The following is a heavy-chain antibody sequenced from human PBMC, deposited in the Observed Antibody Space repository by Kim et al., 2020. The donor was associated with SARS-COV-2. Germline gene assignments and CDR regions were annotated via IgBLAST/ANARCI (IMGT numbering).Heavy chain of an antibody. CDR1: GFTFSNAW. Sequence: GGSLRLSCAASGFTFSNAWMSWVRQAPGKGLEWVGRIKSKTDGGTTDYAAPVKGRFTISRDDSKNTLYLQMNSLKTEDTAVYYCTTEEKNWNDGETDNYFDYWGQGTLVTVSS. V-gene: IGHV3-15*01. J-gene: IGHJ4*02. CDR3: TTEEKNWNDGETDNYFDY. D-gene: IGHD1-1*01. CDR2: IKSKTDGGTT.